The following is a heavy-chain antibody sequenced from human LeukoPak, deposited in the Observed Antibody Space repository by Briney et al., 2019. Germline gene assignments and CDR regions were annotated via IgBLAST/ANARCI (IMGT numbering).Heavy chain of an antibody. D-gene: IGHD3-10*01. Sequence: PSGGSLRISCAASGFTFSSYSMNWVRQAPGKGLEWVSYISSSSSTIYYADSVKGRFTISRDNAKNSLHLQMNSLRDEDTAVYYCHLWFGELFSHWGQGTLVTVSS. CDR2: ISSSSSTI. CDR3: HLWFGELFSH. CDR1: GFTFSSYS. V-gene: IGHV3-48*02. J-gene: IGHJ4*02.